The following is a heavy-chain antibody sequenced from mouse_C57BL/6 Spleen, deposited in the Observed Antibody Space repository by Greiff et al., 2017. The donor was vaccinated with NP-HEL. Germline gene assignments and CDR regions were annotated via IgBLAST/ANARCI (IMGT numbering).Heavy chain of an antibody. J-gene: IGHJ1*03. Sequence: QVQLQQPGAELVRPGSSVKLSCKASGYTFTSYWMHWVKQRPIQGLEWIGNIDPSDSETHYNQKFKDKATLTVDKSSSTAYMQLSSLTSEDSAVYFCARRGGNYGGYFDVWGTGTTVTVSS. CDR1: GYTFTSYW. CDR2: IDPSDSET. V-gene: IGHV1-52*01. D-gene: IGHD2-1*01. CDR3: ARRGGNYGGYFDV.